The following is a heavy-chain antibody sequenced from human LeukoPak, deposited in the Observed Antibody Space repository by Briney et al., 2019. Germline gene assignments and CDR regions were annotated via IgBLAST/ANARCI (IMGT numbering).Heavy chain of an antibody. CDR1: TFTVSGDY. Sequence: GGPLRLSCAASTFTVSGDYMSWVRQAPGKGLEWVSLIYTGGATYYADSVKGRFTISRDNSKKILFLQMNSLTAEDTAVYYCASRVWWGQGTLVTVSS. CDR2: IYTGGAT. J-gene: IGHJ4*02. V-gene: IGHV3-53*01. CDR3: ASRVW.